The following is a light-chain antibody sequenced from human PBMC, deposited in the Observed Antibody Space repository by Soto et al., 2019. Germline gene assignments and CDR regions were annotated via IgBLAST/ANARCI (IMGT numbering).Light chain of an antibody. CDR2: XAS. V-gene: IGKV3-11*01. J-gene: IGKJ5*01. CDR1: QSVSSN. CDR3: QQRSNWPPGCT. Sequence: DIVLTQSPARLSVSPGEGSTLPCRASQSVSSNFDWYQWKPGQAPRLLIXXASXRATGIPARFSGSGSGTGFTLTISSLEPEDLAVEYCQQRSNWPPGCTFGQGTRLEIK.